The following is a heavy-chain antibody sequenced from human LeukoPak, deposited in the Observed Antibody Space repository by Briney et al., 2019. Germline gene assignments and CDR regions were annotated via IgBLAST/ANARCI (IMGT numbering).Heavy chain of an antibody. CDR2: ISAYNGNT. Sequence: APVKVSCKASGYTFTSYGISWVRQAPGQGLEWMGWISAYNGNTNYAQKLQGRVTMTTDTSTSTAYMELRSLRSDDTAVYYCAREEKRITIFGVADAFDIWGQGTMVTVSS. J-gene: IGHJ3*02. CDR3: AREEKRITIFGVADAFDI. CDR1: GYTFTSYG. D-gene: IGHD3-3*01. V-gene: IGHV1-18*01.